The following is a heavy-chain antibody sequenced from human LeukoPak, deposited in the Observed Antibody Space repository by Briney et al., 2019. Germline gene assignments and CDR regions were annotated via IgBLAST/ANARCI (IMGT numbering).Heavy chain of an antibody. J-gene: IGHJ3*02. CDR3: ARRMANVDAFDI. V-gene: IGHV4-39*01. D-gene: IGHD2-8*01. CDR1: GGSIGSSNYY. CDR2: IYYSGST. Sequence: SETLSLTCAVSGGSIGSSNYYWGWIRQPPGKGLDWIGSIYYSGSTDYNPSLKSRVTISVDTSKNQFSLKLSFVTAADTAVYYCARRMANVDAFDIWGQGTMVTVSS.